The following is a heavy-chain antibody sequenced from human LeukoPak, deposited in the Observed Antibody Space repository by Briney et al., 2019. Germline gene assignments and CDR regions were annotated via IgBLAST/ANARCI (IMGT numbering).Heavy chain of an antibody. CDR1: GGTFSSYA. CDR2: IIPIFGTA. J-gene: IGHJ1*01. Sequence: GSSVKVSCKASGGTFSSYAISWVRQAPGQGLEWVGGIIPIFGTANYAQKFQGRVMITADESTSTAYMELSSLRSEDTAVYYCARDRARGSRTAESGCFQHWGQGTLVTVSS. CDR3: ARDRARGSRTAESGCFQH. V-gene: IGHV1-69*01. D-gene: IGHD1-26*01.